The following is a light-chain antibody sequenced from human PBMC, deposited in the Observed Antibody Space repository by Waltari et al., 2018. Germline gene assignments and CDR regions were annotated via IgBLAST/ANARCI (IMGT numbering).Light chain of an antibody. V-gene: IGLV2-14*03. CDR3: SSYTSRATYV. Sequence: QSALNQTPSLTECPGPSITTPCTGTKRDICGYYYLSWYQQHPCKAPKLMIYDVSMWPSGVSIRFSGSKSGNTASLTISGLQPDDKADYYCSSYTSRATYVFGTGTKVTVL. CDR1: KRDICGYYY. J-gene: IGLJ1*01. CDR2: DVS.